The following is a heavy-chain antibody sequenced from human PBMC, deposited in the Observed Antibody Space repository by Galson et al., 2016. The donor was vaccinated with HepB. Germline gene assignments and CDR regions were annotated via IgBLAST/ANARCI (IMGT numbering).Heavy chain of an antibody. CDR1: GFSFSSYA. D-gene: IGHD3-10*01. CDR3: AKDRDVGPYYYYYMDA. CDR2: ISGSGGRT. Sequence: SLRLSCAASGFSFSSYAMSWVRQAPGKGLEWVSAISGSGGRTYYADSMKGRFTISRDNSKKTLYLQMNSLRAEDTAVYYCAKDRDVGPYYYYYMDAWGKGTTITVSS. V-gene: IGHV3-23*01. J-gene: IGHJ6*03.